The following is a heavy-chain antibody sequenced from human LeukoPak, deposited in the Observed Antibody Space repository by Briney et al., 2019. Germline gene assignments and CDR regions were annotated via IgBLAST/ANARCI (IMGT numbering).Heavy chain of an antibody. CDR1: GGSISSSSYY. D-gene: IGHD6-19*01. CDR3: ARRGYSSGWYDY. J-gene: IGHJ4*02. V-gene: IGHV4-39*07. Sequence: SETLSLTCTVSGGSISSSSYYWGWIRQPPGKGLEWIGSIYYSGSTYYNPSLKSRVTISVDTSKNQFSLKLSSVTAADTAVYYCARRGYSSGWYDYWGQGTLVTVSP. CDR2: IYYSGST.